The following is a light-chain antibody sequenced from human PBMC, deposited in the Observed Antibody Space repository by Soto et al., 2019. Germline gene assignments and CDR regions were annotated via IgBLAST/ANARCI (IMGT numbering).Light chain of an antibody. CDR2: GDS. V-gene: IGLV1-40*01. CDR3: SSYTSSMTNV. J-gene: IGLJ1*01. Sequence: QSALTQPPSVSGAPGQRVTISCTGSSSNIGAGYDVHWYQQLPGKAPKLLIYGDSNRPSGVSYRFSGSKSGNTASLTISGLQAADEADYFCSSYTSSMTNVFGSGTKVTVL. CDR1: SSNIGAGYD.